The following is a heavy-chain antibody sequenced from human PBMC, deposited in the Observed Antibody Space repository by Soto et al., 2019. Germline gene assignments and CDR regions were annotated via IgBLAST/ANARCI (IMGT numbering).Heavy chain of an antibody. J-gene: IGHJ1*01. CDR3: ARDHDYYDSSGYYYSLPLQH. CDR2: ISYDGSNK. Sequence: PGGSLRLSCAASGFTFSSYAMHWVRQAPGKGLERVAVISYDGSNKYYADSVKGRFTISRDNSKNTLYLQMNSLRAEDTAVYYCARDHDYYDSSGYYYSLPLQHWGQGTLVTVSS. CDR1: GFTFSSYA. D-gene: IGHD3-22*01. V-gene: IGHV3-30*01.